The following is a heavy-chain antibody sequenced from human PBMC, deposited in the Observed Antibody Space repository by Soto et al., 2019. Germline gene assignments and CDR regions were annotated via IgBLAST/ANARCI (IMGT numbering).Heavy chain of an antibody. D-gene: IGHD5-12*01. CDR3: VLPIVATIRDHKLDY. V-gene: IGHV3-23*01. Sequence: PGGSLRLYCAASGFTFSSYAMSWVRQAPGRGLEWVSAISGSGGSTYYADSVKGRITISRDNSKNTLYLQMNSLRAEDTAVYYCVLPIVATIRDHKLDYWGQGTLVTVSS. CDR2: ISGSGGST. J-gene: IGHJ4*02. CDR1: GFTFSSYA.